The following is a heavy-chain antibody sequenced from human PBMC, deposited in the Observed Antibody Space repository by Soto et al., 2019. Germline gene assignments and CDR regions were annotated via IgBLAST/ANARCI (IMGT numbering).Heavy chain of an antibody. J-gene: IGHJ4*02. Sequence: GGSLRLSCAASGFTFSNAWMSWVRQAPGKGLEWVGRIKSKTDGETTDYAAPVKGRFTISRDDSKNTLYLQMNSLKTEDTAVYYCTTLYQGISNWGQGTLVTVSS. CDR2: IKSKTDGETT. CDR1: GFTFSNAW. CDR3: TTLYQGISN. D-gene: IGHD1-20*01. V-gene: IGHV3-15*01.